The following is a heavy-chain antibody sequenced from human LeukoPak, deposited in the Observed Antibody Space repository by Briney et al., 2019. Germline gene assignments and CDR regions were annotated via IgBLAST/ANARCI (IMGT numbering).Heavy chain of an antibody. CDR3: ARGYITMVRGVIKGYYYYMDV. D-gene: IGHD3-10*01. V-gene: IGHV4-34*01. J-gene: IGHJ6*03. CDR1: GGSFSGYY. CDR2: IIHSGST. Sequence: SETLSLTRAVYGGSFSGYYWSWIRQPPGKGLEWIGEIIHSGSTNYNPSLKSRVTMSVDTSKNQFSLNLNSVTAADTAVYYCARGYITMVRGVIKGYYYYMDVWGKGTTVTVSS.